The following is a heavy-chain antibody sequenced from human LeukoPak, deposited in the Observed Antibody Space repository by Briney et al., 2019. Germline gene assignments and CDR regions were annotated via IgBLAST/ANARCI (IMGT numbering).Heavy chain of an antibody. CDR2: IYHSGST. CDR1: GGSISSGGYS. CDR3: ARGRYCSGGSCYSADPLDY. V-gene: IGHV4-30-2*01. D-gene: IGHD2-15*01. J-gene: IGHJ4*02. Sequence: PSETLSLTCAVSGGSISSGGYSWSWIRQPPGKGLEWIGYIYHSGSTYYNPSLKSRVTISVDRSKNQFSRKLSSVTAADTAVYYCARGRYCSGGSCYSADPLDYWGQGTLVTVSS.